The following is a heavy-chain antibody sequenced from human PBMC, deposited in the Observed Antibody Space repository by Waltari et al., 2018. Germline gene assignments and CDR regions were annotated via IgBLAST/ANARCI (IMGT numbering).Heavy chain of an antibody. CDR1: GFTFSSYA. CDR2: ISGSGDAT. Sequence: EVQLLESGVGLVQPGVSLSFPFAASGFTFSSYAMGWVRQAPGKGLEWVSAISGSGDATYYADSVKGRFTMSRDNSNNRLYLQMNSLRAEDTAIYYCAKDKAAIVYWFDPWGQGTLVTVSS. V-gene: IGHV3-23*01. CDR3: AKDKAAIVYWFDP. J-gene: IGHJ5*02. D-gene: IGHD2-2*01.